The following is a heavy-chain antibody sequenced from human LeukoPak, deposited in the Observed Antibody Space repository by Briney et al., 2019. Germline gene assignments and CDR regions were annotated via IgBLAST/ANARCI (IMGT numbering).Heavy chain of an antibody. CDR2: INPNSGGT. D-gene: IGHD6-19*01. CDR3: ARGRSSGWYLDV. V-gene: IGHV1-2*02. Sequence: ASVKVSCKASGYTFTGYYMHWVRQAPGQGLEWMGWINPNSGGTNYAQKFQGRVTMPRDTSISTAYMELSRLRSDDTAVYYCARGRSSGWYLDVWGKGTTVTVSS. CDR1: GYTFTGYY. J-gene: IGHJ6*03.